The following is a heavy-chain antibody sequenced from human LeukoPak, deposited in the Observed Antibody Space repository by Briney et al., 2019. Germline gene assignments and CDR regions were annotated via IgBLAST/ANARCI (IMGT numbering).Heavy chain of an antibody. J-gene: IGHJ4*02. CDR2: IYYSGST. CDR1: GGSISSSDYY. D-gene: IGHD6-19*01. CDR3: ARHTSGLDY. V-gene: IGHV4-39*01. Sequence: SSETLSLTCTVSGGSISSSDYYWGWIRQPPGKGLEWIGTIYYSGSTYYNPSLKSQVTIFVDTTKNQFSLKLNSVTAADTAVYYCARHTSGLDYWGQGALVTVSS.